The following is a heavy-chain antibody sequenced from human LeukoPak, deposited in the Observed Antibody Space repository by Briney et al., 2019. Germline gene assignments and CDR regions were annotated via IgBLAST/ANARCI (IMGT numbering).Heavy chain of an antibody. V-gene: IGHV4-34*01. CDR2: INHSGST. CDR1: GGSFSVYY. Sequence: SETLSLTCAVYGGSFSVYYWSWIRQPPGKGLEWIGEINHSGSTNYNPSLKSRVTISVDTSKNQFSLKLSSVTAADTAVYYCARPQMATPTDGGFDPWGQGTLVTVSS. CDR3: ARPQMATPTDGGFDP. J-gene: IGHJ5*02. D-gene: IGHD5-24*01.